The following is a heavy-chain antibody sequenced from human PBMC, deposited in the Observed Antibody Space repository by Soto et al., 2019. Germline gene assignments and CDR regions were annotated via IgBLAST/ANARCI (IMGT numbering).Heavy chain of an antibody. Sequence: SETLSLTCPVSGGSISSSSYYWDWIRQPPGKGLEWIGSIYYSGSTYYNPSLKSRVTISVDTSKNLFSLKLSSVTAADTAVYYCARHGLGELLAWFDPWGQGTLVTVSS. V-gene: IGHV4-39*01. CDR3: ARHGLGELLAWFDP. CDR2: IYYSGST. D-gene: IGHD3-10*01. J-gene: IGHJ5*02. CDR1: GGSISSSSYY.